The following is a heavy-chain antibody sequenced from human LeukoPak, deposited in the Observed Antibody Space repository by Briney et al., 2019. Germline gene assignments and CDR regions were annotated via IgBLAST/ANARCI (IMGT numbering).Heavy chain of an antibody. Sequence: ASVKVSCKASGYPFTGYYMHWVRQAPGQGLEWMGWINPNSGGTNYAQKFQGRVTMTRDTSISTAYMELSRLRSDDTAVYYCARVQYQLLFGWFDPWGQGTLVTVSS. J-gene: IGHJ5*02. CDR2: INPNSGGT. V-gene: IGHV1-2*02. CDR3: ARVQYQLLFGWFDP. CDR1: GYPFTGYY. D-gene: IGHD2-2*01.